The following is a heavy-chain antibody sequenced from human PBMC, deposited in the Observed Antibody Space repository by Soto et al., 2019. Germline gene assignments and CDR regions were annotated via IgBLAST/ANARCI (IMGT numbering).Heavy chain of an antibody. CDR2: INWNGGST. CDR1: GFTFDDYG. Sequence: GGSLRLSCAASGFTFDDYGMSWVRQAPGKGLEWVSGINWNGGSTGYADSVKGRFTISRDNAKNSLYLQMNSLRAEDTALYYCARDRDTAMVYYFDYWGQGTLVTVSS. V-gene: IGHV3-20*04. J-gene: IGHJ4*02. CDR3: ARDRDTAMVYYFDY. D-gene: IGHD5-18*01.